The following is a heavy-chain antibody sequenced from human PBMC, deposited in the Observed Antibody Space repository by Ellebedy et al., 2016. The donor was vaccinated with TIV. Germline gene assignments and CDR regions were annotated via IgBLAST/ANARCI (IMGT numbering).Heavy chain of an antibody. CDR3: TTDPSGYSYGYSDY. J-gene: IGHJ4*02. CDR1: GFTFSNAW. D-gene: IGHD5-18*01. V-gene: IGHV3-15*07. CDR2: IKSKSSGGTT. Sequence: GESLKISCAASGFTFSNAWMNWVRQAPGKGLEWVGRIKSKSSGGTTAYAAPVKGRFTISRDDSKNTLYLQMNSLKTEDTAVYYCTTDPSGYSYGYSDYWGQGTLVTVSS.